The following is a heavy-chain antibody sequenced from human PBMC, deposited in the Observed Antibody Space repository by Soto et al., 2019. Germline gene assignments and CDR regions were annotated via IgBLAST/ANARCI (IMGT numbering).Heavy chain of an antibody. CDR1: GGSFSDDY. Sequence: QVQLQQWGAGLLKPSETLSLSCAVYGGSFSDDYWSWIRQPPGKGPEWIGEINHSGRTNNNPSLKSRVTMSVDTSKNQLSLKLSSVTAADTAVYYCARRCTIYYYMDVWGKGTTVTVSS. CDR3: ARRCTIYYYMDV. V-gene: IGHV4-34*01. CDR2: INHSGRT. J-gene: IGHJ6*03. D-gene: IGHD2-2*01.